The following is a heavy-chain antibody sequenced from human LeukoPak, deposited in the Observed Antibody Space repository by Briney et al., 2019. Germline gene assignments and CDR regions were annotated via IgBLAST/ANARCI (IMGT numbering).Heavy chain of an antibody. J-gene: IGHJ4*02. CDR2: IYYSGST. CDR3: ARDCSGASCYDY. Sequence: KPSETLSLTCTVSGGSISSYYWSWIRQPPGKGLEWIGYIYYSGSTNYNPSLKSRVTISLDTPRNQFSLKLSSVTAADTAVYYCARDCSGASCYDYWGQGILVTVSS. V-gene: IGHV4-59*01. D-gene: IGHD2-15*01. CDR1: GGSISSYY.